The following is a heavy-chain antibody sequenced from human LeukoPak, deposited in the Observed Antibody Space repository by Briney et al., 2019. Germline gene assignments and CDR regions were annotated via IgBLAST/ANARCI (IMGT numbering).Heavy chain of an antibody. J-gene: IGHJ4*02. D-gene: IGHD3-22*01. CDR2: ISPSGDRT. Sequence: GGSLRLSCAASGFTFGSYAMSWVLQAPGKGLEWVSFISPSGDRTSNADSVEGGFTISRDNPRNTLYLQMNSLRDEDTAVYYCAIMHGYYDGSGYWVQWGQGTLVTVSS. V-gene: IGHV3-23*01. CDR1: GFTFGSYA. CDR3: AIMHGYYDGSGYWVQ.